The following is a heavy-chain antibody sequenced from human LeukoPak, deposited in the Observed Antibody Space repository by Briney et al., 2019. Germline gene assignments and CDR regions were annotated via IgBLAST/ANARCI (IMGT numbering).Heavy chain of an antibody. CDR3: ARNRVATIYGKFDY. Sequence: SEPLSFTCTVSGGSVSAFYWSWIRQPPGKGLQWVGYVSYTGSTNHTGSTNYNPSLKSRVNISVDTSNNQFSLKLSSLTAADTAVYFCARNRVATIYGKFDYWGQGTLVTVSS. D-gene: IGHD5-12*01. V-gene: IGHV4-59*02. CDR2: VSYTGSTNHTGST. CDR1: GGSVSAFY. J-gene: IGHJ4*02.